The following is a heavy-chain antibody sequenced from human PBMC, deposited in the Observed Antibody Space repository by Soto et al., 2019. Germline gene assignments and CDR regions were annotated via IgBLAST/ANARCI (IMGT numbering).Heavy chain of an antibody. Sequence: ASVKISCKASGYTFTSYAMHWVRQAPGQRLEWMGWINAGNGKTKYSQKFQGRVTITRETSASTAYMGLSSLRSEDTAVYYCARGHYSNYQWFEPWGEGTLVTVSS. V-gene: IGHV1-3*01. CDR1: GYTFTSYA. CDR2: INAGNGKT. D-gene: IGHD4-4*01. CDR3: ARGHYSNYQWFEP. J-gene: IGHJ5*02.